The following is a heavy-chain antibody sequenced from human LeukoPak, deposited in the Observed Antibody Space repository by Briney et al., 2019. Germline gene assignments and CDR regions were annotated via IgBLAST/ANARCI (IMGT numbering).Heavy chain of an antibody. CDR1: GGPISSSTYY. CDR3: ARDRVIAASGRGCWFDP. CDR2: VYTSGST. V-gene: IGHV4-61*02. J-gene: IGHJ5*02. D-gene: IGHD6-13*01. Sequence: SETLSLTCTVSGGPISSSTYYWSWIRQPAGKGLEWIGRVYTSGSTNYNPSLKSRVTMSVDTSKNQFSLKLSSVTAADTAVYYCARDRVIAASGRGCWFDPWGQGTLVTVSS.